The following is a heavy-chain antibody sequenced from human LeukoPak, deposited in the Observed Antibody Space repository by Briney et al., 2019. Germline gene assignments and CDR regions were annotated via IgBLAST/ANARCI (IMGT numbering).Heavy chain of an antibody. Sequence: GGSLRLSCAASGFTFSSYAMSWVRQAPGKGLEWVSAISGSGGSTYYADSVKGRFTISRDNSKNTLYLQMNSLRAEVTAVYYCAKNVKYQLLLLAHDAFDIWGQGTMVTVSS. D-gene: IGHD2-2*01. CDR2: ISGSGGST. V-gene: IGHV3-23*01. CDR3: AKNVKYQLLLLAHDAFDI. CDR1: GFTFSSYA. J-gene: IGHJ3*02.